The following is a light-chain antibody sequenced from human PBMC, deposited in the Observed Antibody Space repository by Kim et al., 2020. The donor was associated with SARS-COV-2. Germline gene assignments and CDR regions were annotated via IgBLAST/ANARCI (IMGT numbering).Light chain of an antibody. CDR2: DAS. CDR3: QQYSSWPLT. Sequence: LSPGERATLSCRASQSVSSSFAWYQQKPGQAPRLLIYDASNRATGIPARFSGSGSGTDFTLTISSLEPEDFAVYYCQQYSSWPLTFGQGTRLEIK. CDR1: QSVSSS. V-gene: IGKV3-11*01. J-gene: IGKJ5*01.